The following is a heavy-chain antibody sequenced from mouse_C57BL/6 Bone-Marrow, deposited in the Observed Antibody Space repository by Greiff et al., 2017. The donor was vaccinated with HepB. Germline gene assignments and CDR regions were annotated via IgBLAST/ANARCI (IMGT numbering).Heavy chain of an antibody. V-gene: IGHV1-62-3*01. J-gene: IGHJ2*01. CDR1: GYTFTSYW. Sequence: QVQLKQPGAELVKPGASVKLSCKASGYTFTSYWMHWVKQRPGRGLEWIGRIDPNSGGTKYNEKFKSKATLTVDKPSSTAYMQLSSLTNEDSAVYYCTRSYYYGSSYVYFDYWGQGTTLTVSS. CDR3: TRSYYYGSSYVYFDY. CDR2: IDPNSGGT. D-gene: IGHD1-1*01.